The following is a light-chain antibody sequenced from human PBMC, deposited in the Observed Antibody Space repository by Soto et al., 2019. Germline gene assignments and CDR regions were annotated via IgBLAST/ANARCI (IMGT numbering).Light chain of an antibody. CDR2: GTS. V-gene: IGLV1-40*01. J-gene: IGLJ3*02. CDR1: ASNIGANYD. Sequence: QSALTQPPSDSGAPGPRVTISCTGGASNIGANYDVHWYQQLPGTAPKLLIYGTSNRPSGVPDRFSGSKSGTSASLAITGLQAEDEAHYFCQSYDFTLGAFWVFGEGTKVTVL. CDR3: QSYDFTLGAFWV.